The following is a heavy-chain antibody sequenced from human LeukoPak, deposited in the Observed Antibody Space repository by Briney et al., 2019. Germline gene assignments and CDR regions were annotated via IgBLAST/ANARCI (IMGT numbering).Heavy chain of an antibody. V-gene: IGHV3-23*01. D-gene: IGHD3-22*01. J-gene: IGHJ4*02. CDR2: ISGGGGHT. CDR1: GFTFSSYA. CDR3: AKIPKYFYDGSAYCDY. Sequence: PGGSLRLSCAASGFTFSSYAMTWVRQAPGKGLEWVSAISGGGGHTYYADSVKGRFTISRDNSKNTLYLQMNSLRAEDTAVYYCAKIPKYFYDGSAYCDYWGQGTLVTVSS.